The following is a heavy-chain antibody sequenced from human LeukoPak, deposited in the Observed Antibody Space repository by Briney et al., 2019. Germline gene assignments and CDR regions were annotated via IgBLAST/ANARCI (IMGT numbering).Heavy chain of an antibody. V-gene: IGHV4-61*01. CDR1: GGSVSSGSDY. D-gene: IGHD6-13*01. J-gene: IGHJ4*02. CDR2: IIYSGST. CDR3: VRFSSSWSYFDC. Sequence: SETLSLTCTVSGGSVSSGSDYWSWIRQPPGKGLEWIGHIIYSGSTNCNPSLKSRVTISVDTSKNQFSLKLSSVTAADTALYYCVRFSSSWSYFDCWGQGTLVTVSS.